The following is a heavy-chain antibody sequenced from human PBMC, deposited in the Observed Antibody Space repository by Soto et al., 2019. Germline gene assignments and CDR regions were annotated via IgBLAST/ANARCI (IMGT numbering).Heavy chain of an antibody. J-gene: IGHJ4*02. V-gene: IGHV1-18*01. CDR3: ARSGDSGWNYLDY. CDR1: GYTFNSWD. D-gene: IGHD6-19*01. CDR2: ISVYNGHT. Sequence: QVQVVQSGTEVKKPGASVVVSCQASGYTFNSWDFTWVRQAPGEGLEWMGWISVYNGHTFYAQNLQGRVTLTTDTPTNTAYMESRSLTSDDTAVYYCARSGDSGWNYLDYWGQGTLVIVSS.